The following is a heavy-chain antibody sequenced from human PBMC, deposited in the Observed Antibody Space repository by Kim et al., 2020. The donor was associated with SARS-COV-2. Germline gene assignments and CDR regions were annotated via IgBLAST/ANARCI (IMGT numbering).Heavy chain of an antibody. V-gene: IGHV3-73*01. CDR1: GFTFSGSS. J-gene: IGHJ4*02. D-gene: IGHD6-13*01. CDR2: IRSKPNSYAT. CDR3: TRHTKYANTWYGFDY. Sequence: GGSLRLSCAASGFTFSGSSIHWVRQASGKGLEWVGRIRSKPNSYATVYAASVKGRFTISRDDSKNTAYLQMNSLKTEETAVYYCTRHTKYANTWYGFDYWGQGTLVTVSS.